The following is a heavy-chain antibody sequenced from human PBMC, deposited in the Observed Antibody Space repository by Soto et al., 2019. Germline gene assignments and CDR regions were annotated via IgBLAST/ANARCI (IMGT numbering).Heavy chain of an antibody. CDR1: GDSITSNSYY. J-gene: IGHJ5*02. V-gene: IGHV4-39*01. D-gene: IGHD5-18*01. Sequence: QLQLQESGPGLVKPSETLSLTCTVSGDSITSNSYYWGWIRQPPGKGLEWIGSIYYDGNTYYNPSLKSRVTISVDPSMSQFSLKLSSMTAADTAMYYCARGSPGYSYPYNWFDPWGQGTLVTVSS. CDR3: ARGSPGYSYPYNWFDP. CDR2: IYYDGNT.